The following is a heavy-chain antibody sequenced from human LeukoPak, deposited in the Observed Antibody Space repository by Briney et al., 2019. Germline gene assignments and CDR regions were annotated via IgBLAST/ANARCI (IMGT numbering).Heavy chain of an antibody. CDR1: GGSISSGGYS. J-gene: IGHJ4*02. CDR2: IYHSGST. V-gene: IGHV4-30-2*01. D-gene: IGHD6-13*01. Sequence: SETLSLTCAVSGGSISSGGYSWSWIRQPPGKGLEWIGYIYHSGSTYYNPSLKSRVTISVDTSKNQFSLKLSSVTAADTAVYYCGALTGAAAGTWGPGYFDYWGQGTLVTVSS. CDR3: GALTGAAAGTWGPGYFDY.